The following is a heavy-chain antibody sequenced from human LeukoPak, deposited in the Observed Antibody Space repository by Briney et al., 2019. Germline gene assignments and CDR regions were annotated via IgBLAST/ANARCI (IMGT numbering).Heavy chain of an antibody. D-gene: IGHD2-2*01. CDR1: GDSFTTYY. Sequence: SETLSLTCSLSGDSFTTYYWSWLRQPPGKGLEWIGYIYYSGTTNYNPSLETRVAISIDRPKNQFSLKLASVTAADTAVYYCAREKLSTSWYGGSRDYRHYFYGMDVWGQGTTATVSS. CDR2: IYYSGTT. CDR3: AREKLSTSWYGGSRDYRHYFYGMDV. J-gene: IGHJ6*02. V-gene: IGHV4-59*01.